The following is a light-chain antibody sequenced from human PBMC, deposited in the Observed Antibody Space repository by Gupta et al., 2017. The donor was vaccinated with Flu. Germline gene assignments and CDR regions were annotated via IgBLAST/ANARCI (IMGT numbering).Light chain of an antibody. CDR1: SHTNRACYD. CDR2: SNT. CDR3: QSYDTSRGGYV. V-gene: IGLV1-40*01. Sequence: IFSSTGTSHTNRACYDVHWYQQLPGTAPKLLIYSNTTRPSVVPDRFSGSKSGTSASLAIGGLQADDEADYYCQSYDTSRGGYVFGAGTKVTVL. J-gene: IGLJ1*01.